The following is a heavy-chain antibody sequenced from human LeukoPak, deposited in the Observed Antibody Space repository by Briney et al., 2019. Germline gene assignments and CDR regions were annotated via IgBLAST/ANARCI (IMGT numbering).Heavy chain of an antibody. CDR2: IRYDGSIK. Sequence: XXXXVRQAPGXGLXGVAFIRYDGSIKYYADSVKGRFTISRDNAKNSLYLQMNGLRAEDTAVYYXXXXXXXXXXXXXXXYXXXXVWGKGXTXTVSS. J-gene: IGHJ6*03. CDR1: X. CDR3: XXXXXXXXXXXXXXYXXXXV. V-gene: IGHV3-30*02.